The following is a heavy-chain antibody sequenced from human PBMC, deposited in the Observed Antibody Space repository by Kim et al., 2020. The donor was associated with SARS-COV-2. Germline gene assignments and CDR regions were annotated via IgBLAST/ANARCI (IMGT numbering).Heavy chain of an antibody. CDR3: ARDDSVSSGYVTGGDY. Sequence: SVKVSCKASGGTFSSYAISWVRQAPGQGLEWMGGIIPIFGTANYAQKFQGRVAITADDSTSTAYMELSSLRSEDTAVYYCARDDSVSSGYVTGGDYWGQGTLVTVSS. J-gene: IGHJ4*02. CDR1: GGTFSSYA. D-gene: IGHD3-22*01. V-gene: IGHV1-69*13. CDR2: IIPIFGTA.